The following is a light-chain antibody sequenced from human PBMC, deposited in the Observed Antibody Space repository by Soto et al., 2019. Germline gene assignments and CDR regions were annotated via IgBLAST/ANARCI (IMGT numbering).Light chain of an antibody. J-gene: IGLJ1*01. CDR2: AVS. CDR1: SSDVGGYNY. CDR3: SSYSGTNYHYV. Sequence: QSVLTQPPSASGSFGQSVTISCTGTSSDVGGYNYVSWYQQHPGKAPKLMIYAVSERPSGVPDRFSGSKSGNTASLTVSGLQADDEADYYCSSYSGTNYHYVFGTGTKVTVL. V-gene: IGLV2-8*01.